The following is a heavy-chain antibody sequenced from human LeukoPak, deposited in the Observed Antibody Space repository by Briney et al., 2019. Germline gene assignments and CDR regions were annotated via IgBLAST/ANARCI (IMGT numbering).Heavy chain of an antibody. J-gene: IGHJ4*02. V-gene: IGHV3-15*01. D-gene: IGHD3-10*01. Sequence: GGSLRLSCAASGFIFTNAWMSWVRQAPGKGLEWIGRIKRKSDGGTPDSAAPVKGRFTVSRDDSKNMLYLQMNSLKTEDTAVYYCATDLGGYYSGLGTYFGSFDCWGQGTLVTVSP. CDR3: ATDLGGYYSGLGTYFGSFDC. CDR2: IKRKSDGGTP. CDR1: GFIFTNAW.